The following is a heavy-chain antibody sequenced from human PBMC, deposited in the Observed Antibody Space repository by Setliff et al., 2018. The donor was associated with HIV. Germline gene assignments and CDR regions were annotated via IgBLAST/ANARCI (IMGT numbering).Heavy chain of an antibody. CDR3: VTGSAARPFDY. D-gene: IGHD6-6*01. V-gene: IGHV1-24*01. Sequence: ASVKVSCKVSGYTLKELSIHWVRQAPGEGLEWMGGFDSEDGKRIYAQKFQGRVTMTEDTSTDTAYMELSSLRSEDTAVYYYVTGSAARPFDYWGQGTLVTVSS. J-gene: IGHJ4*02. CDR2: FDSEDGKR. CDR1: GYTLKELS.